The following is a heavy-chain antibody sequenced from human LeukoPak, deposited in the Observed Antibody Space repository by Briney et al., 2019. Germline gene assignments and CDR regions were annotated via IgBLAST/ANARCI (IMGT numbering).Heavy chain of an antibody. CDR3: ARSPHILTGENFDY. CDR1: GYTFTGYY. J-gene: IGHJ4*02. V-gene: IGHV1-2*02. Sequence: GASVKVSCKASGYTFTGYYMHWVRQAPGQGLEWMGWINLNSGGTNYAQKFQYRVTMTRDTSISTAYIELSRLRSADTAVYYCARSPHILTGENFDYWGQGTLVTVSS. D-gene: IGHD3-9*01. CDR2: INLNSGGT.